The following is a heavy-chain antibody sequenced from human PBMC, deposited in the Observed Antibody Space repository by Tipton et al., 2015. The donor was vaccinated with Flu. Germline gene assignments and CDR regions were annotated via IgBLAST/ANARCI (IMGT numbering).Heavy chain of an antibody. V-gene: IGHV4-38-2*02. D-gene: IGHD4-11*01. CDR2: IYHTGST. J-gene: IGHJ5*02. Sequence: TLSLTYTVSGDSISGSYYWGWIRQAPGKGLEWIGNIYHTGSTYHNPSLKSRVTMSVDTSRNHLSLRLRSVTAADTAVYFCARRDFSNYVSNPKSWFDPWGQGILVTVSP. CDR1: GDSISGSYY. CDR3: ARRDFSNYVSNPKSWFDP.